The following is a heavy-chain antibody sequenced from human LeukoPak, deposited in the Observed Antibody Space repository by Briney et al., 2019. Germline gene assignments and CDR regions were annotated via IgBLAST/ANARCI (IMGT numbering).Heavy chain of an antibody. J-gene: IGHJ4*02. CDR2: IDVGSYA. D-gene: IGHD1-26*01. Sequence: PGGSLRLSCAASGFTFSSYAMSWVRQAPGKGLEWVSSIDVGSYAYYADSVKGRFTISRDNAKNSLYLQMNSLRVEDTAVYYCASEGVVGAAAHFDYWGQGALVTVSS. CDR3: ASEGVVGAAAHFDY. V-gene: IGHV3-21*06. CDR1: GFTFSSYA.